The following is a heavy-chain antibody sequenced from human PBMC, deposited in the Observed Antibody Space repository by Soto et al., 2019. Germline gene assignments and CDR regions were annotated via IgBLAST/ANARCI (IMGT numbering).Heavy chain of an antibody. V-gene: IGHV3-72*01. CDR3: TSNSVTEGGVCAY. Sequence: GGSLRLSCAASGLNVRDLYMDWVRQAPGKGLEWVGRSRNRARSYTTEYAASVKGRFTVSRDDSENSLYLQMDSLQTDDTAVYYCTSNSVTEGGVCAYWGPGTLVTVSS. J-gene: IGHJ4*02. CDR1: GLNVRDLY. D-gene: IGHD3-16*01. CDR2: SRNRARSYTT.